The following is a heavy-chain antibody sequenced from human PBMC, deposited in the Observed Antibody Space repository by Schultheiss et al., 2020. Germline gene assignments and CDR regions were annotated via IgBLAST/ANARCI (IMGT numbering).Heavy chain of an antibody. J-gene: IGHJ4*02. CDR1: GGSINGYY. D-gene: IGHD6-6*01. CDR2: IYYSGST. CDR3: ARIGTTASRPVDY. V-gene: IGHV4-59*08. Sequence: SQTLSLTCTVSGGSINGYYWSWIRQPPGKGLEWIGYIYYSGSTYYNPSLKSRVTISVDTSKNQFSLKLSSVTAADTAVYYCARIGTTASRPVDYWGQGTLVTVSS.